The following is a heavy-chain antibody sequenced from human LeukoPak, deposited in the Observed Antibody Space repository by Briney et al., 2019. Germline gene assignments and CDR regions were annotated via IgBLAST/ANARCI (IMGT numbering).Heavy chain of an antibody. V-gene: IGHV3-30-3*01. CDR1: GFTFSSYA. CDR2: ISYDGSNK. J-gene: IGHJ4*02. D-gene: IGHD1-26*01. CDR3: AKDLDSGSYYDY. Sequence: GRSLRLSCAASGFTFSSYAMHWVRQAPGKGLEWVAVISYDGSNKYYADSVKGRFTISRDNSKNTLYLQMNSLRAEDTAVYYCAKDLDSGSYYDYWGQGTLVTVSS.